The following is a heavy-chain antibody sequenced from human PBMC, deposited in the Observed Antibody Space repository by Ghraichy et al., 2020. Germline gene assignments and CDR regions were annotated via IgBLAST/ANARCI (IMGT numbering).Heavy chain of an antibody. CDR3: AKVLSTVQSYYYGLDV. CDR1: GFAFSNYP. V-gene: IGHV3-23*01. CDR2: ISDSGSRT. J-gene: IGHJ6*02. D-gene: IGHD4-17*01. Sequence: GGSLRLSCAASGFAFSNYPMNWVRQAPGKGLESISSISDSGSRTYYIDSVRGRFTISRDNSKKMVYLQTNSLRAEDTAIYYCAKVLSTVQSYYYGLDVWGQGTTVAVSS.